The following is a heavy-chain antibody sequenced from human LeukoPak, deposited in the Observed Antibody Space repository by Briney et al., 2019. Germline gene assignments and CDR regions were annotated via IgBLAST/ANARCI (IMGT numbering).Heavy chain of an antibody. D-gene: IGHD6-19*01. CDR3: ARGQQWLVGNWFDP. Sequence: GGSLRLSCAASGFTFSSYWMTWVRQAPGKGLEWVASIKQDGSDKNYVDSVKGRFTISRDNAKNSLYLQMNSLRAEDTAVYYCARGQQWLVGNWFDPWGQGTLVTVSS. V-gene: IGHV3-7*01. J-gene: IGHJ5*02. CDR1: GFTFSSYW. CDR2: IKQDGSDK.